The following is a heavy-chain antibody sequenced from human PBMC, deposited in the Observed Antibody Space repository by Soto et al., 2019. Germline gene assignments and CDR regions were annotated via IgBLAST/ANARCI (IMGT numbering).Heavy chain of an antibody. CDR3: ARHETYYYYMDV. J-gene: IGHJ6*03. Sequence: SGPTLLNPTQTLTLTCTFSGFSLSTSGMCVSWIRQPPGKALEWLARIDWDDDKYYSTSLKTRLTISKDTSKNQVVLTMTNMDPVDTATYYCARHETYYYYMDVWGKGITVTVSS. CDR2: IDWDDDK. V-gene: IGHV2-70*11. CDR1: GFSLSTSGMC.